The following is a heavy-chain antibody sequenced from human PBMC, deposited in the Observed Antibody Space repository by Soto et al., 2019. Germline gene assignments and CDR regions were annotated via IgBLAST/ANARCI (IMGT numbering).Heavy chain of an antibody. V-gene: IGHV3-48*02. J-gene: IGHJ6*02. CDR3: ARLGYCSSVTCKYYFYYYGMDV. D-gene: IGHD2-2*01. CDR2: ISGRGTTT. Sequence: GGSLRLSCEASGFSFSSYTMNWVRQAPGKGLEWVSFISGRGTTTYYADSVKGRFTVSRDNAKNSLYLEVTSLRDEDTAVYYCARLGYCSSVTCKYYFYYYGMDVWGQGTTVTVSS. CDR1: GFSFSSYT.